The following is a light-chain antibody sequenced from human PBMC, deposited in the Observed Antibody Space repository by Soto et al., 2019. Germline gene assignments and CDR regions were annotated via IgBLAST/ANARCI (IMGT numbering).Light chain of an antibody. CDR3: QQYGDWPLT. V-gene: IGKV3-15*01. J-gene: IGKJ4*01. Sequence: EIVLTQSPATLSVSPGERATLSCRASQSVGNNFASYQQKPGQAPRLLIFATSTRATGVPARFSGSGSGTVFTLTISSLQSEDFAVYYCQQYGDWPLTFGGGAKVEIE. CDR1: QSVGNN. CDR2: ATS.